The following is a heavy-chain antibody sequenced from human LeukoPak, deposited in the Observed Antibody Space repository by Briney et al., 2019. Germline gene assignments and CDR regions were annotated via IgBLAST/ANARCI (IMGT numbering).Heavy chain of an antibody. Sequence: GGSLRLSCAASGFTFSTYPFHCVHQAPGKGLEWVAVISPDRTYTYYADAVNGRFTTSTAHSKTTLSLQMNSLRGDDTAVYYCANLYSGSPSDAFDVWGQGTMVTVSS. D-gene: IGHD1-26*01. V-gene: IGHV3-30*04. CDR1: GFTFSTYP. J-gene: IGHJ3*01. CDR3: ANLYSGSPSDAFDV. CDR2: ISPDRTYT.